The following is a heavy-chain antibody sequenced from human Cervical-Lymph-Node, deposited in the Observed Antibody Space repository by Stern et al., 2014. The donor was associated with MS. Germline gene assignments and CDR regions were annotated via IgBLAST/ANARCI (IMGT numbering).Heavy chain of an antibody. CDR1: GYTFTSDY. D-gene: IGHD2/OR15-2a*01. V-gene: IGHV1-46*01. CDR3: ARQNYYNGMDV. J-gene: IGHJ6*02. CDR2: IKPSGGST. Sequence: VQLVQTGAEVKKPGASVKVSCKASGYTFTSDYIHWVRQAPGQGLEWLGIIKPSGGSTSYAQKVQGRVTMTRDTSTSTVHMELSSLRSEDTAVYYCARQNYYNGMDVWGQGTTVTVSS.